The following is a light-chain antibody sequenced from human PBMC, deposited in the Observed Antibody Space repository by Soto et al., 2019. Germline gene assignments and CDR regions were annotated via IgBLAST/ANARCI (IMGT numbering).Light chain of an antibody. V-gene: IGKV3-15*01. CDR1: QSVNSN. CDR2: GAS. CDR3: QQYNDWPLT. J-gene: IGKJ4*01. Sequence: ELVMTQSPATLSVSPGERATLSCRASQSVNSNLAWYQQKPGQAPRLLIYGASARATGTPARFSGGGSGTEFTLTISSLQSEDLAVYYCQQYNDWPLTFGGGTKVEIK.